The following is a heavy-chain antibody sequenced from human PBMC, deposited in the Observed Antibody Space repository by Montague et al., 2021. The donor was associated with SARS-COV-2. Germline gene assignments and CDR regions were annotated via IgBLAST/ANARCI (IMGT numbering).Heavy chain of an antibody. V-gene: IGHV3-21*06. J-gene: IGHJ6*02. CDR1: GFTFSSHG. CDR2: ISSASDYI. Sequence: SLRLSCAASGFTFSSHGFNWVRQAPGKGLEWVSSISSASDYICYATSVKGRFTTSRDNVKNSLYLEMNSLRVEDTAVYYCTREKGLDGMDVWGQGTTVTDS. CDR3: TREKGLDGMDV. D-gene: IGHD3-16*01.